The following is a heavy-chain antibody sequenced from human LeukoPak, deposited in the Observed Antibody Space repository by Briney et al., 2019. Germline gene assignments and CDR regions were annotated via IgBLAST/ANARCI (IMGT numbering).Heavy chain of an antibody. CDR1: GFGFKNVW. CDR2: IRSKTHGGTT. V-gene: IGHV3-15*01. D-gene: IGHD3-9*01. J-gene: IGHJ4*02. CDR3: TTWNYDILTGYSI. Sequence: GGSLRLSCAASGFGFKNVWMSWVRQAPGKGLEWVGRIRSKTHGGTTDYAAAVKGRFTISRDDSKSTLYLQMNSLKTEDTALYYCTTWNYDILTGYSIRGQGTLVTVSS.